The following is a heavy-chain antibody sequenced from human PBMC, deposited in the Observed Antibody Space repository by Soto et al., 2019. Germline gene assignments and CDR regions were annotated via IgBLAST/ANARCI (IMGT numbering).Heavy chain of an antibody. CDR2: IIPIFGTA. CDR1: GGTFSSYV. Sequence: QVQLVQSGAEVKKPGSSVKVSCKAAGGTFSSYVIGWVRQAPGQGLEWMGGIIPIFGTANYAQKFQGRVTITADESTSTAYMELSSLRSEDTAVYYCARDGRDYGGNFDYWGQGTLVTVSS. D-gene: IGHD4-17*01. J-gene: IGHJ4*02. V-gene: IGHV1-69*01. CDR3: ARDGRDYGGNFDY.